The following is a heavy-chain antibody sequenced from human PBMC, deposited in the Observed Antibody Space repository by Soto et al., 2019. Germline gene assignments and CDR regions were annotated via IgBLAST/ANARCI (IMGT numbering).Heavy chain of an antibody. V-gene: IGHV3-48*03. CDR2: ISSSGSTI. J-gene: IGHJ4*02. CDR1: GFTFSSYE. Sequence: PGGSLRLSCAASGFTFSSYEMNWVRQAPGKGLEWVSYISSSGSTIYYADSVKGRFTISRDNAKNSLYLQMNSLRAEDTAVYYCARDFYDILTGSLAYFDYWGQGTPVTVSS. CDR3: ARDFYDILTGSLAYFDY. D-gene: IGHD3-9*01.